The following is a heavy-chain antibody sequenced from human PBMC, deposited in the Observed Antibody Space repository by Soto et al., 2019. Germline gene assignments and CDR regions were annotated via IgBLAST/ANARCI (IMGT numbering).Heavy chain of an antibody. CDR3: ATPDPGSTHVFYNLDF. V-gene: IGHV3-15*01. J-gene: IGHJ6*02. CDR1: GFKFTKAW. D-gene: IGHD1-1*01. CDR2: IQSRGFGGAT. Sequence: SGFKFTKAWFYSDHQATENGLEWVGRIQSRGFGGATHYAASVKDRVTISRDDSENTVYLQLDRLESEDTAVYYGATPDPGSTHVFYNLDFLVHGTSVT.